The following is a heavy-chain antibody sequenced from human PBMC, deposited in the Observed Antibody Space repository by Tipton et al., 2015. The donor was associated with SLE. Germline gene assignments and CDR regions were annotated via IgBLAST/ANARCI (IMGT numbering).Heavy chain of an antibody. D-gene: IGHD7-27*01. CDR2: ISGSGGST. J-gene: IGHJ3*02. CDR3: AKDRGTGDLAAFDI. CDR1: GFTFRTYA. Sequence: SLRLSCVASGFTFRTYAMSWFRQAPGTGLEWVSAISGSGGSTYYADSVKGRFTISRDNSKNTLYLQMNSLRAEDTAVYYCAKDRGTGDLAAFDIWGQGTMVTVSS. V-gene: IGHV3-23*01.